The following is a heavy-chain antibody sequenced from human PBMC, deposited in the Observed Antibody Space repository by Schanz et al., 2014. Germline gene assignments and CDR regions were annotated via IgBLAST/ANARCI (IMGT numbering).Heavy chain of an antibody. Sequence: VQLLESGGGLVQPGGSLRLSCAAYGFTLSSYAMHWVRQAPGKGLEWVALISNDGSIKYYADSVEGRFTISRDNSENTLYLQMNSLSADDTAVFYCAKGMGYCSGGTCYDYYYYGLDVWGQGTTVTVSS. CDR1: GFTLSSYA. CDR3: AKGMGYCSGGTCYDYYYYGLDV. J-gene: IGHJ6*02. CDR2: ISNDGSIK. V-gene: IGHV3-30-3*01. D-gene: IGHD2-15*01.